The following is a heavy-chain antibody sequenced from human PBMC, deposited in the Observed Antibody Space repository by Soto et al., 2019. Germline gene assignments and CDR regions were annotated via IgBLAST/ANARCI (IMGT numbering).Heavy chain of an antibody. CDR3: VTTRGTFHN. V-gene: IGHV3-23*01. J-gene: IGHJ4*02. CDR1: GFTFSFSD. CDR2: ISGSGASR. D-gene: IGHD3-3*01. Sequence: GGSLRLSCAASGFTFSFSDMSWVRQAPGKGLEWVSGISGSGASRYFADSVKGRFTISRDNSENTLYLQLNSLRTEDTAVYYCVTTRGTFHNWGQGTLVTVSS.